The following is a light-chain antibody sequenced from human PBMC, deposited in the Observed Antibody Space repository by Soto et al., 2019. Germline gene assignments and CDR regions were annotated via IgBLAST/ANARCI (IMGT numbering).Light chain of an antibody. J-gene: IGLJ1*01. CDR3: QSYDSSLSGGV. CDR1: SSNIGTGYD. Sequence: QPVLTQPPSVSGAPGQRVTISCTGSSSNIGTGYDIHWYQQVPGTAPKLLIYGNSNRPSGVPDRFSGSKSGTSASLAITGLKAEDEADYYCQSYDSSLSGGVFGTGTKLTVL. CDR2: GNS. V-gene: IGLV1-40*01.